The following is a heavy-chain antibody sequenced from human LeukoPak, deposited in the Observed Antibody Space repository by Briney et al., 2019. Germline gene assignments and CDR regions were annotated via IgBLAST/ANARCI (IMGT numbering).Heavy chain of an antibody. CDR2: INHSGST. V-gene: IGHV4-34*01. D-gene: IGHD6-19*01. Sequence: SSETLSLTCAVYGGSFSGYYWSWIRQPPGKGLEWIGEINHSGSTNYNPSLKSRVTISVDTSKNQFSLKLSSVTAADTAVYYCARVGSSGWYGYYYYGMDVWGQGTTVTVSS. CDR3: ARVGSSGWYGYYYYGMDV. J-gene: IGHJ6*02. CDR1: GGSFSGYY.